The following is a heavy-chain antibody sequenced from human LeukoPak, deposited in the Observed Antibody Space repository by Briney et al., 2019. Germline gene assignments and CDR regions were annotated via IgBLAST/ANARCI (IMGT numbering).Heavy chain of an antibody. D-gene: IGHD3-9*01. V-gene: IGHV3-23*01. J-gene: IGHJ4*02. CDR3: ARTGDFDWLFPFFDY. CDR2: ISGSGGST. Sequence: PGGSLRLSCAASGFTFSSYAMSWVRQAPGKGLEWVSAISGSGGSTYYADSVKGRFTISRDNAKNSLYLQMNSLRAEDTALYYCARTGDFDWLFPFFDYWGQGTLVTVSS. CDR1: GFTFSSYA.